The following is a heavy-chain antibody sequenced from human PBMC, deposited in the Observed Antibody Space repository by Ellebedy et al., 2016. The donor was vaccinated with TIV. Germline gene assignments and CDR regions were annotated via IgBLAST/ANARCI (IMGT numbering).Heavy chain of an antibody. J-gene: IGHJ4*02. D-gene: IGHD4-23*01. CDR1: GFTFSSYE. CDR3: ARVIPWWGGNSYYFDY. V-gene: IGHV3-48*03. CDR2: ISSSGSTI. Sequence: PGGSLRLSCAASGFTFSSYEMNWVRQAHGKGLEWVSYISSSGSTIYYADSVKGRFTISRDNAKNSLYLQMNSLRAEDTAVYYCARVIPWWGGNSYYFDYWGQGTLVTVSS.